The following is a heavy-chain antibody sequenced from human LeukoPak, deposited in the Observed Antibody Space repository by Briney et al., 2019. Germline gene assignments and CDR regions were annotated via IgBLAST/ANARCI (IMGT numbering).Heavy chain of an antibody. J-gene: IGHJ3*02. Sequence: SETLSPTCTVSGGSISSYYWSWTRQPPGKGLEWIGYIYYSGSTNYNPSLKSRVTISVDTSKNQFSLKLSSVTAADTAVYYCARDLRGGLDAFDIWGQGTMVTVSS. CDR1: GGSISSYY. V-gene: IGHV4-59*01. D-gene: IGHD2-15*01. CDR3: ARDLRGGLDAFDI. CDR2: IYYSGST.